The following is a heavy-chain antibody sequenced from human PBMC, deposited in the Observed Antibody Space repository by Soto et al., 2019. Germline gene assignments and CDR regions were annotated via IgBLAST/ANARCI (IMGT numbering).Heavy chain of an antibody. CDR1: GYTFSDYY. J-gene: IGHJ4*02. CDR3: ASHYDMWSGYLSPVDY. D-gene: IGHD3-3*01. V-gene: IGHV3-11*01. CDR2: IANSGTKI. Sequence: QVQLVESGGDLVKPGGSLRLSCAASGYTFSDYYMSWIRQAPGKGLEWISYIANSGTKIYYADSVKGRFTITRDNAKNSLYLEMNSLRDEDTAVYYCASHYDMWSGYLSPVDYWGQGTLVTVSS.